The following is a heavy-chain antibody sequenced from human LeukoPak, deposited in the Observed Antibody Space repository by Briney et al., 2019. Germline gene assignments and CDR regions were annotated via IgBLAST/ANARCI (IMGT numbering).Heavy chain of an antibody. J-gene: IGHJ5*02. CDR2: MYTGGGT. V-gene: IGHV3-66*01. CDR3: ARGPPFDP. CDR1: GSTFSNYA. Sequence: GGSLRLSCAGSGSTFSNYAMSWVRQAPGKGLDWVSTMYTGGGTDYADSVKGRFTISRDSSKNTVYLQMNSLRDEDTAVYYCARGPPFDPWGQGTLVTVSS.